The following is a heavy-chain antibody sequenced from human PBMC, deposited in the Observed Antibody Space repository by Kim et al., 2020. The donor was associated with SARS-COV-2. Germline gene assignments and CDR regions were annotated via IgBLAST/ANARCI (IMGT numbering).Heavy chain of an antibody. V-gene: IGHV3-11*01. J-gene: IGHJ4*02. Sequence: GGSLRLSCAASGFTFSDYYMSWIRQAPGKGLEWVSYISSSGSTIYYAASVKGRFTISRDNAKNSLYLQMNSLRAEDTAVYYCARAKEYYDFWSGYYRGLDYWGQGTLVTVSS. CDR2: ISSSGSTI. CDR1: GFTFSDYY. CDR3: ARAKEYYDFWSGYYRGLDY. D-gene: IGHD3-3*01.